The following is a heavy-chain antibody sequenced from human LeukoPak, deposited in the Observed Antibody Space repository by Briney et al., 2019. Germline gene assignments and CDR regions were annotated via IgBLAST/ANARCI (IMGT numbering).Heavy chain of an antibody. J-gene: IGHJ4*02. D-gene: IGHD4/OR15-4a*01. CDR1: GFTFSSYG. Sequence: PGGSLRLSCAASGFTFSSYGMHWVRQAPGKGLEWVAFIRYDGSNRYYADSVKGRFTISRDNSKNTLYLQMNSLRAEDTAVYYCARDFVTMEVGGDFDYWGQGTLVTVSS. CDR2: IRYDGSNR. V-gene: IGHV3-30*02. CDR3: ARDFVTMEVGGDFDY.